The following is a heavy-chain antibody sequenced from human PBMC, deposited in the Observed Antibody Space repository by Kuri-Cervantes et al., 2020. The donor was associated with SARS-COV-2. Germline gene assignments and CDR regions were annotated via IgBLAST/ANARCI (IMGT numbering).Heavy chain of an antibody. V-gene: IGHV3-48*01. J-gene: IGHJ6*02. CDR2: ISSGSSTT. CDR3: ARDYYDFWSGYYVPYYYYYYGIDV. Sequence: GGSLRLSCAASGFTFSSYSMNWVRQAPGKGLEWVSYISSGSSTTYYADSVKGRFTISRDNAKNSLYLQMNSLRAEDTAVYYCARDYYDFWSGYYVPYYYYYYGIDVWGQGTTVTVSS. CDR1: GFTFSSYS. D-gene: IGHD3-3*01.